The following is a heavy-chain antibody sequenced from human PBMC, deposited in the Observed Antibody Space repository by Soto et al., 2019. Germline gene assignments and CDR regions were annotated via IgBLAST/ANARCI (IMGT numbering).Heavy chain of an antibody. CDR3: ARGGTPIDD. CDR2: ISAYNGNT. Sequence: QVQLVKSGAEVKKPGASVKVSCKASGYTFTHFGISWVRQAPGQGLEWMGWISAYNGNTHYAQNFQSRVTMTTDTSTRTAYVELRSLRSDDTAVYYCARGGTPIDDWGQGTLVTVSS. CDR1: GYTFTHFG. J-gene: IGHJ4*02. V-gene: IGHV1-18*01. D-gene: IGHD3-16*01.